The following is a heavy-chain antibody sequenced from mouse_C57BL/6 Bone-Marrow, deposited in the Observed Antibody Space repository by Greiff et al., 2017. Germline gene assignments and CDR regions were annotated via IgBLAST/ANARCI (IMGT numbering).Heavy chain of an antibody. CDR1: GFNITDDY. CDR2: IDPENGDT. CDR3: TTALYDYDHLTFAY. J-gene: IGHJ3*01. Sequence: EVQRVESGAELVRPGASVKLSCTASGFNITDDYMHWVKQRPEQGLEWIGWIDPENGDTEYASKFQGKATITADTSSNTAYLQLSSLTSEDTAVYYCTTALYDYDHLTFAYWGQGTLVTVSA. V-gene: IGHV14-4*01. D-gene: IGHD2-4*01.